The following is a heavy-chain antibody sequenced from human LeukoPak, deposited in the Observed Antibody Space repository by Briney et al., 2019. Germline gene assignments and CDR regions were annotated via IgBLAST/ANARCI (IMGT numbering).Heavy chain of an antibody. D-gene: IGHD5-12*01. CDR3: ARDLRGTSRGYSGYEPSYYYYYYMDV. CDR2: INPSGGST. CDR1: GYTLTELC. V-gene: IGHV1-46*01. Sequence: ASVKVSCKVSGYTLTELCMHWVRQAPGQGLEWMGIINPSGGSTSYAQKFQGRVTMTRDTSTSTVYMELSSLRSEDTAVYYCARDLRGTSRGYSGYEPSYYYYYYMDVWGKGTTVTVSS. J-gene: IGHJ6*03.